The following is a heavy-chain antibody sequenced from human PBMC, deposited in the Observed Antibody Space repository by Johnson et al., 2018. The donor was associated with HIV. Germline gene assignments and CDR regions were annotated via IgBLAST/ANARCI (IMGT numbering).Heavy chain of an antibody. J-gene: IGHJ3*02. Sequence: VQLVESGGGLAQPGGSLRLSCAASGFTFSSYAMSWVRQAPGKGLEWVSAISGSGGRTYYADSVKGRFTISRDNSKNTVYLQLNSLRVEDTAVYYCAKGGYNWKFDGFDIWGQGTMVTVSS. D-gene: IGHD1-20*01. CDR1: GFTFSSYA. V-gene: IGHV3-23*04. CDR3: AKGGYNWKFDGFDI. CDR2: ISGSGGRT.